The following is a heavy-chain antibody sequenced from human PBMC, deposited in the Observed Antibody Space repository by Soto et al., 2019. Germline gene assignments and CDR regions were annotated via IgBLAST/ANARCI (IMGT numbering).Heavy chain of an antibody. J-gene: IGHJ4*02. D-gene: IGHD6-19*01. Sequence: QLQLQESGPGLVKPSETLSLTCTVSGGSISSSSYYWGWIRQPPGKGLEWIGSIYYSGSTYYNPSLQSRVTISVDTSKSQFSLKLGSVTAADTAVYYCSVGGVDFDYWGQGTLVTVSS. CDR1: GGSISSSSYY. CDR3: SVGGVDFDY. CDR2: IYYSGST. V-gene: IGHV4-39*01.